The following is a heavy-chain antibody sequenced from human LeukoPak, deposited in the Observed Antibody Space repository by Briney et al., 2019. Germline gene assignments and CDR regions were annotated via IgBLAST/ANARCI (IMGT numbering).Heavy chain of an antibody. Sequence: SESLSLTCTVSGGSISSYYWSWIRQPPGKGLEWIGYIYYSGSTNYNPSLKSRVTISVDTSKNQFSLKLSSVTAADTAVYYCARGSDWFDPWGQGTLVTVSS. D-gene: IGHD1-26*01. J-gene: IGHJ5*02. CDR2: IYYSGST. CDR1: GGSISSYY. V-gene: IGHV4-59*01. CDR3: ARGSDWFDP.